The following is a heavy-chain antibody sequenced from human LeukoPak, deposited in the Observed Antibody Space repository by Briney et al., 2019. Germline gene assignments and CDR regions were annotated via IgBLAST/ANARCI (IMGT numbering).Heavy chain of an antibody. CDR3: ARGSGIYSYFDS. J-gene: IGHJ4*02. Sequence: ASVKVSCKASGGTFSSYAISWVRQAPGQGLEWMGGIIPIFGTANYAQKFQGRVTITADKSTSTAYMELSSLRSEDTAVYYCARGSGIYSYFDSWGQGTLVTVSS. D-gene: IGHD1-26*01. V-gene: IGHV1-69*06. CDR2: IIPIFGTA. CDR1: GGTFSSYA.